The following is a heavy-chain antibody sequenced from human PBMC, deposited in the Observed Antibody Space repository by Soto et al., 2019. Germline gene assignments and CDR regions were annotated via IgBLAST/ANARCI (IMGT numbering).Heavy chain of an antibody. CDR3: ARLLYYDSSGYYWVSTWVDP. CDR1: VYTFRIYV. J-gene: IGHJ5*02. D-gene: IGHD3-22*01. V-gene: IGHV1-18*04. CDR2: ISADNGNT. Sequence: SLRVSSEGSVYTFRIYVLITVLLATCPVVEWMGWISADNGNTNYAQKLQGRVTMTTDTSTSTAYMELRSLRSDDTAVYYCARLLYYDSSGYYWVSTWVDPRGRATLVTV.